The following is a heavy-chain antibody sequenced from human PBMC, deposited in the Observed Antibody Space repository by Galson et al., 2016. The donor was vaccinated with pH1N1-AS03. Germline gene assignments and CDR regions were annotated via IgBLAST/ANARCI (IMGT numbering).Heavy chain of an antibody. CDR2: ITSSSSMI. CDR1: GFSFSSYG. Sequence: SLRLSCAASGFSFSSYGMNWVRQAPGKGLEWVSYITSSSSMIYYADSAKGRFIISRDNAKNSLYLHMKSLRAEDTAVYYCARDRKGYESSFDYWGQGTLVSVSS. CDR3: ARDRKGYESSFDY. V-gene: IGHV3-48*01. J-gene: IGHJ4*02. D-gene: IGHD5-12*01.